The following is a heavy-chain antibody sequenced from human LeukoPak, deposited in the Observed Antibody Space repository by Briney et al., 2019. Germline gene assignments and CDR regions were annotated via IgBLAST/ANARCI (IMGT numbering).Heavy chain of an antibody. CDR3: AQSGVVAIDYFDY. V-gene: IGHV3-23*01. D-gene: IGHD3-22*01. CDR1: GFTQNA. Sequence: GGSLRLSCEASGFTQNAMGWVRQAPGKGLEWVASISRSGGNSHYADSVKGRFTISRDNSKNTLYLQMNSLRAEDTAVYYCAQSGVVAIDYFDYWGQGTLVTVSS. J-gene: IGHJ4*02. CDR2: ISRSGGNS.